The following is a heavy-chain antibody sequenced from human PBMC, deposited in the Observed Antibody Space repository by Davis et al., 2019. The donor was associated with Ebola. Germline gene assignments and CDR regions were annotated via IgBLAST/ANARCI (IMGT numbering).Heavy chain of an antibody. Sequence: GESLKISCAASGFTVSTYYINWVRQAPGKGLEWVSVMYADGSTCNADSVKARFTVSRDNSTNTVYLQMNSLRAEDTAAYYCARGSLWGRGTLVIVSS. CDR3: ARGSL. V-gene: IGHV3-66*01. J-gene: IGHJ4*02. CDR1: GFTVSTYY. CDR2: MYADGST.